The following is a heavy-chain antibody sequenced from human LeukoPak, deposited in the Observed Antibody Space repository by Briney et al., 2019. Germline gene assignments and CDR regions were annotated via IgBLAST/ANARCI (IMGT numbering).Heavy chain of an antibody. CDR3: AKAPYGSGSNNWFDP. J-gene: IGHJ5*02. V-gene: IGHV3-23*01. Sequence: GGSLRLSCAASGFSFSSKAMSWVRQAPGKGLEWVSAISGSGGSTYYADSVKGRFTTSRDNSKNTLYLQMNSLRAEDTAVYYCAKAPYGSGSNNWFDPWGQGTLVTVSS. CDR1: GFSFSSKA. D-gene: IGHD3-10*01. CDR2: ISGSGGST.